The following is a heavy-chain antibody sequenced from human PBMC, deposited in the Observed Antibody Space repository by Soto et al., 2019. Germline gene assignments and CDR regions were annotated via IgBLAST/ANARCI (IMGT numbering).Heavy chain of an antibody. CDR2: INHSGST. Sequence: SETLSLTCAVYGGSFSGYYWSWIRQPPGKGLEWIGEINHSGSTNYNPSLQSRVTISVDTSKNQFSLKLSSVTAADTAVYYCARHLRLYDSGSYYYFDYWGQGTPVTSPQ. D-gene: IGHD3-10*01. CDR1: GGSFSGYY. V-gene: IGHV4-34*01. CDR3: ARHLRLYDSGSYYYFDY. J-gene: IGHJ4*02.